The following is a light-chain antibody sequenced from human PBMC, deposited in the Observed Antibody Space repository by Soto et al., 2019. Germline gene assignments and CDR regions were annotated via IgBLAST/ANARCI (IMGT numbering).Light chain of an antibody. CDR3: SSYAGSNGLL. CDR1: SSDVGDYDY. V-gene: IGLV2-8*01. J-gene: IGLJ3*02. CDR2: EVI. Sequence: QSALTQPPSASGSPGQSVTISCAGTSSDVGDYDYVSWYQLHPVKAPKLLIYEVIKRPSGVPDRFSGSKTGNTASLTVSGLQAEDEADYYCSSYAGSNGLLFGGGTKLTVL.